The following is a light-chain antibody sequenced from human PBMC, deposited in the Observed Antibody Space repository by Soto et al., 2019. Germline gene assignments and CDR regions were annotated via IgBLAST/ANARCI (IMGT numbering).Light chain of an antibody. V-gene: IGLV7-46*01. CDR3: LLSYSGAMI. Sequence: QAVVTQEPSLTVSPGGTVTLTCGSSTGAVTSGHYPYWFQQKPGQAPRTLIYDTSNKQSWTPARFSGSLLGGKAALTLSGAQPEDEADFHCLLSYSGAMIFGGGTKLTVL. CDR2: DTS. CDR1: TGAVTSGHY. J-gene: IGLJ2*01.